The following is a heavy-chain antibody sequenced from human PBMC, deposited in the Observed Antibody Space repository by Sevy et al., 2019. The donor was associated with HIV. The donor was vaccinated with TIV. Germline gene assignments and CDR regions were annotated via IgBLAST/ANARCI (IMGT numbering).Heavy chain of an antibody. CDR3: ARDQGYYDILTGYSFDY. Sequence: GGSLRLSCAASGFTFSSYAMHWVRQAPGKGLEWVAVISYDGSNKYYADSVKGRFTISRDNSKNTLYLQMNSLRAEDTAVYYCARDQGYYDILTGYSFDYWGQRTLVTVSS. J-gene: IGHJ4*02. D-gene: IGHD3-9*01. V-gene: IGHV3-30-3*01. CDR1: GFTFSSYA. CDR2: ISYDGSNK.